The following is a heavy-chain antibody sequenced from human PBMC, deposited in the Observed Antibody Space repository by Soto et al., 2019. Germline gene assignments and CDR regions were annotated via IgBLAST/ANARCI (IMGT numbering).Heavy chain of an antibody. Sequence: ASVKVSCKASGYTFTGYYMHWVRQAPGQGLEWMGWINPNSGGTNYAQKFQGRVTMTRDTSISTAYMELSRLRSDDTAVYYCARAPIPKGITIFGVVRNYYGMDVWGQGTTVTVSS. V-gene: IGHV1-2*02. CDR3: ARAPIPKGITIFGVVRNYYGMDV. J-gene: IGHJ6*02. D-gene: IGHD3-3*01. CDR1: GYTFTGYY. CDR2: INPNSGGT.